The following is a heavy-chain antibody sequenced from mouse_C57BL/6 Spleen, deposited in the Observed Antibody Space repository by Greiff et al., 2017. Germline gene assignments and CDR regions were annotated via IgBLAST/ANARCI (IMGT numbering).Heavy chain of an antibody. CDR1: GYTFTTYP. V-gene: IGHV1-47*01. J-gene: IGHJ4*01. CDR2: FHPYNDDT. Sequence: VQLVESGAELVKPGASVKMSCKASGYTFTTYPIEWMKQNHGKSLEWIGNFHPYNDDTKYNEKFKGKATWTVEKSSSTVYLELSRLTSDDSAVYYCAREGDYGYAMDYWGQGTSVTVSS. CDR3: AREGDYGYAMDY. D-gene: IGHD2-4*01.